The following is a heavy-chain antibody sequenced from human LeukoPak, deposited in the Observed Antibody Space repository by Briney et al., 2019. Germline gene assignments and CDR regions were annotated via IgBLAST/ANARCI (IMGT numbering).Heavy chain of an antibody. J-gene: IGHJ6*02. V-gene: IGHV1-8*01. CDR3: ASALNYDFWSGYFINYYYYGMDV. D-gene: IGHD3-3*01. Sequence: ASVKVSCTASGYTFTSYDINWVRQATGQGLEWMGWMNPNSGNTGYAQKFQGRVTMTRNTSIGTAYMELSSLRSEDTAVYYCASALNYDFWSGYFINYYYYGMDVWGQGTTVTVSS. CDR1: GYTFTSYD. CDR2: MNPNSGNT.